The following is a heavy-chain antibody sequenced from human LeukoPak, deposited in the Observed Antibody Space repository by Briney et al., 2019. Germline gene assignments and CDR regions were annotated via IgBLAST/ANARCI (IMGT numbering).Heavy chain of an antibody. V-gene: IGHV3-30*18. Sequence: PGRSLRLSCAASGFTFCSYGMHWVRQAPGKGLEWVAVISYDGSNKYYADSVKGRFTISRDNSKNTLYLQMNSLRAEDTAVYYCAKSQTPVVPAAMSGMDVWGKGTTVTVSS. CDR3: AKSQTPVVPAAMSGMDV. CDR1: GFTFCSYG. J-gene: IGHJ6*04. CDR2: ISYDGSNK. D-gene: IGHD2-2*01.